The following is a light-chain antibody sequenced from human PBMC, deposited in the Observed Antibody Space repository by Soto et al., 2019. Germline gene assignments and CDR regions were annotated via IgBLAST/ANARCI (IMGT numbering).Light chain of an antibody. V-gene: IGKV3-20*01. J-gene: IGKJ1*01. Sequence: EIVLTQSPGTLSLSPGERATLSCRASQSVISSSLAWYQQKPGQAPRLLFYGASSRATGIPDRFSGSGSGTDFTLTISRLEPEDFAVYYCHHYGNSPQTFGQGTRVEI. CDR2: GAS. CDR1: QSVISSS. CDR3: HHYGNSPQT.